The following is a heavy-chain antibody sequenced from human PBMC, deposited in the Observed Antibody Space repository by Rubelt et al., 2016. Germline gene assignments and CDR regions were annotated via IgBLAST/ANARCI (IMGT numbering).Heavy chain of an antibody. CDR3: ANSMNWGADY. V-gene: IGHV4-34*01. Sequence: QVQLHQWGAGLLKPSETLSLTCAVYGGSFSGYYWSWIRQPPGKGLEWIGEINHSGSTNYNPSLKSRVTISVDTSKNQFSRRLSSGTAAETAVDYCANSMNWGADYWGQGTLVTVSS. J-gene: IGHJ4*02. CDR2: INHSGST. CDR1: GGSFSGYY. D-gene: IGHD7-27*01.